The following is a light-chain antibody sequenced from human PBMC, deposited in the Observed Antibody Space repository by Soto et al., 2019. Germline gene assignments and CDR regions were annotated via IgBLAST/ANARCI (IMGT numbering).Light chain of an antibody. CDR1: QGISSY. CDR2: AAS. V-gene: IGKV1-8*01. J-gene: IGKJ1*01. CDR3: QQYYSYPPT. Sequence: AIRMTQSPSSFSASTGARVTITGRASQGISSYLAWYQQKPGKAPKLLIYAASTLQSGVPSRFSGSGPGTDFTLTISCLQSEEFATYYCQQYYSYPPTFGQGTKVDIK.